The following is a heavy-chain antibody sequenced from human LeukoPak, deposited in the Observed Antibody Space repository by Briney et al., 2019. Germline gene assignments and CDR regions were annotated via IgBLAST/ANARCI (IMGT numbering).Heavy chain of an antibody. J-gene: IGHJ4*02. D-gene: IGHD6-13*01. CDR3: ASSIAAAGTVHFDY. Sequence: GGSLRLSCAASGFTFSSHSMNWVRQAPGKGLEWVSSISSSSSYIYYADSVKGRFTISRDNAKNSLYLQMNSLRAEDTAVYYCASSIAAAGTVHFDYWGQGTLVTVSS. CDR2: ISSSSSYI. CDR1: GFTFSSHS. V-gene: IGHV3-21*01.